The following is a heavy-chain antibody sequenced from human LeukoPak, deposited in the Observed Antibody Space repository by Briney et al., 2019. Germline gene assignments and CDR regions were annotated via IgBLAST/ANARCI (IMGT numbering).Heavy chain of an antibody. Sequence: SETLSLTCTVSGSSINSYYWTWIRQPPGKGLEWIGEINHSGSTNYNPSLKSRVTISVDTSKNQFSPKLSSVTAADTAVYYCARESRDYYGSGSYYTPFDYWGQGTLVTVSS. J-gene: IGHJ4*02. D-gene: IGHD3-10*01. CDR1: GSSINSYY. CDR3: ARESRDYYGSGSYYTPFDY. V-gene: IGHV4-34*01. CDR2: INHSGST.